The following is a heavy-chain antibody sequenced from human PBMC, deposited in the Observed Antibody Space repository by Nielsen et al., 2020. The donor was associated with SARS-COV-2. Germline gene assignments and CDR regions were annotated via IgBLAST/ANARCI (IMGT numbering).Heavy chain of an antibody. Sequence: SLKISCAASGFTFSSYAMHWVRQAPGKGLEWVSGISWNSRTLGYADSMKGRFFISRDNAKSSLFLQLNSLTSDDTALYYCAKASTSAMVIDFWGQGTLVTVSS. CDR2: ISWNSRTL. CDR1: GFTFSSYA. V-gene: IGHV3-9*01. J-gene: IGHJ4*02. CDR3: AKASTSAMVIDF. D-gene: IGHD4-23*01.